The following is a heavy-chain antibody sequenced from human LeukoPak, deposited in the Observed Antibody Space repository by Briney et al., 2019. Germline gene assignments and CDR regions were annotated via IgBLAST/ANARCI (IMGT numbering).Heavy chain of an antibody. CDR1: GGSFSGYY. J-gene: IGHJ4*02. D-gene: IGHD3-10*01. CDR2: INHSGST. Sequence: NPSETLSLTCAVYGGSFSGYYWSWIRQPPGKGLEWIGEINHSGSTNYNPSLKSRVTISVDTSKNQFSLKLSSVTAADTAVYYCARASVTMVQGVISHIYYFDYWGQGTLVTVSS. CDR3: ARASVTMVQGVISHIYYFDY. V-gene: IGHV4-34*01.